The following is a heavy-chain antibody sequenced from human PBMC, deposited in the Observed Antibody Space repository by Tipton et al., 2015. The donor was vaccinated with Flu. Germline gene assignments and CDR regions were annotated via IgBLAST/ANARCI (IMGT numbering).Heavy chain of an antibody. D-gene: IGHD2-2*01. Sequence: TLSLTCTVSGGPITSGADYWSWIRQHPGKGLEWIGHIYYIGTTNYNPSLKSRVTISMDTSKNQFSLKLSSMTAADTAVYYCARDPSLGMPDYFDYWGQGTLVTASS. J-gene: IGHJ4*02. CDR1: GGPITSGADY. CDR2: IYYIGTT. V-gene: IGHV4-31*03. CDR3: ARDPSLGMPDYFDY.